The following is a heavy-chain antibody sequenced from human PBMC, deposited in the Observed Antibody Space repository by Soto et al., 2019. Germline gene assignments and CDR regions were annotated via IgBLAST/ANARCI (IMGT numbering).Heavy chain of an antibody. D-gene: IGHD2-15*01. CDR1: GYTFTGYY. Sequence: ASVKVSCKASGYTFTGYYMHWVRQAPGQGLEWMGWINPNSGGTNYAQKFQGRVTMTRDTSISTAYMELSRLRSDDTAVYYCARAPYCSGGSCYFGYWGQGTLVTVSS. CDR2: INPNSGGT. J-gene: IGHJ4*02. CDR3: ARAPYCSGGSCYFGY. V-gene: IGHV1-2*02.